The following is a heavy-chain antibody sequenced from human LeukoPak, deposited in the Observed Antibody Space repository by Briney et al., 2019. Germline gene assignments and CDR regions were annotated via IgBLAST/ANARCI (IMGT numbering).Heavy chain of an antibody. J-gene: IGHJ6*02. CDR2: ISSSSSYI. CDR1: GFTFSSYS. V-gene: IGHV3-21*01. D-gene: IGHD3-10*01. Sequence: PGGSLRLSCAASGFTFSSYSMNWVRQAPGKGLEWVSSISSSSSYIYYADSVKGRFTISRDNAKNSLYLQMNSLRAEDTAVYYCTREGSGSYRPYYYYGMDVWGQGTTVTVSS. CDR3: TREGSGSYRPYYYYGMDV.